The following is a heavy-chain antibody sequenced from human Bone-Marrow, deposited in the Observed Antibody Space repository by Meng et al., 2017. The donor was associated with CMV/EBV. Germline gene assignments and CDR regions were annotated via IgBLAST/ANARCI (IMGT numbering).Heavy chain of an antibody. J-gene: IGHJ4*01. CDR1: GFPFSSYW. CDR2: INQDGSEE. Sequence: GESLKISCVVSGFPFSSYWMSWVRRAPEKGLEWVANINQDGSEEYLVDSVNGRFTVSRDNTKNSLYLQMDSLRDDDTAVYFCARDRGYCSGGSCYSVFDYWGLGTLVTVSS. V-gene: IGHV3-7*01. D-gene: IGHD2-15*01. CDR3: ARDRGYCSGGSCYSVFDY.